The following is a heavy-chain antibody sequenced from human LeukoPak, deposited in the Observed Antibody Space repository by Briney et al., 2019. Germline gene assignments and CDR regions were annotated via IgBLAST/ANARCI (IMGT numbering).Heavy chain of an antibody. Sequence: KPSGNPSPTCTVPGGSISRSTYYWGGVRPPPGKGLGWGGGIYYSGSTYYNPSLKSRVTISVDTSKNQFSLKLSSVTAADTAVYYCARDAGTSYYYYYGMDVWGQGTTVTVSS. J-gene: IGHJ6*02. CDR2: IYYSGST. D-gene: IGHD3/OR15-3a*01. CDR3: ARDAGTSYYYYYGMDV. V-gene: IGHV4-39*01. CDR1: GGSISRSTYY.